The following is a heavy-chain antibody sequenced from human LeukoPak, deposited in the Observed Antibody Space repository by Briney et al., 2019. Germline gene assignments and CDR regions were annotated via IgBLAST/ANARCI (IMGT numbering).Heavy chain of an antibody. CDR2: INYSGRI. CDR1: SGFISSYY. J-gene: IGHJ3*02. Sequence: SETLSLTCIVSSGFISSYYWSWIRQTPGKGLEWCAFINYSGRIKYNPSLQSRVSISLDTSKNHFSLQLRSVMAADTAVYYCARLVDYDNSGDPDIFDIWGQGTIVSIS. CDR3: ARLVDYDNSGDPDIFDI. D-gene: IGHD3-22*01. V-gene: IGHV4-59*01.